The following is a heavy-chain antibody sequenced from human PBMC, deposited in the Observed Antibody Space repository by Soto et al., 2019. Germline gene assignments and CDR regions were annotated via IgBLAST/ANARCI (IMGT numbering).Heavy chain of an antibody. CDR2: ITPSGGST. CDR1: GYTFTSYY. V-gene: IGHV1-46*01. J-gene: IGHJ3*02. Sequence: QVQLVQSGAEVKKPGASVKVSCKASGYTFTSYYMHWVRQAPGQGLEWMGIITPSGGSTSYAQKFQGRGTMTRDTSTSTVYMELSSLRAEDTAVYYCARADAYGDNNDAFDSWGQGTMVTVSS. CDR3: ARADAYGDNNDAFDS. D-gene: IGHD4-17*01.